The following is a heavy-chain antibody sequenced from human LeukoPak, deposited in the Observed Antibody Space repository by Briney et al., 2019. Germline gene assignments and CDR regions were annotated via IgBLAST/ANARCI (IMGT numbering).Heavy chain of an antibody. CDR3: ARGGLVECSTAFFVPQELFNWFDP. J-gene: IGHJ5*02. D-gene: IGHD1-7*01. V-gene: IGHV1-2*02. CDR1: VCTVSAYD. CDR2: INPDSGDT. Sequence: ASVKVSCTAAVCTVSAYDIVCVPRAPGQGLESMGWINPDSGDTRYGQKFQGRVTMTRDTSKSVVYKELSTLRSDDTAVSFCARGGLVECSTAFFVPQELFNWFDPWGQGTLVTVSS.